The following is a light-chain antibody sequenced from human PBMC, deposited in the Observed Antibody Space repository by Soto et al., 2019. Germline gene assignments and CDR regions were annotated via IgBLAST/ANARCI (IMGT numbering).Light chain of an antibody. Sequence: QSVLTQPASVSGSPGQSITISCTGTSSDVGSYNLVSWYQQHPGKAPKLMIYEGSKRPSGVSNRFSGSKSGNTASLTISGLQAEDEADYYCCSYAGSVFGTGTKVTVL. CDR1: SSDVGSYNL. CDR2: EGS. CDR3: CSYAGSV. J-gene: IGLJ1*01. V-gene: IGLV2-23*01.